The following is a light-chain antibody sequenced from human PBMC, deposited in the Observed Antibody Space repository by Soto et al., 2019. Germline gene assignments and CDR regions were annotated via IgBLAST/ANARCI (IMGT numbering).Light chain of an antibody. V-gene: IGKV3-11*01. CDR1: QSVSSN. CDR2: GAS. Sequence: TQTAGTLSVAPRESAPLSCRASQSVSSNLAWYQQKPGQAARLLIYGASTRATGIPARFSGSGSGTDFTLTISSLEHEDDAVYYCQQRSNWPPITFGQGTRLEIK. J-gene: IGKJ5*01. CDR3: QQRSNWPPIT.